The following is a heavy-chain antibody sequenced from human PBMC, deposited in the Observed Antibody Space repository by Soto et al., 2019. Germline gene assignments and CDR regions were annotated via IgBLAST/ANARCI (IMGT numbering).Heavy chain of an antibody. CDR2: ISYDGSNK. Sequence: GGSLRLSCAASGFTFSSYGMHWVRQAPGKGLEWVAVISYDGSNKYYADPVKGRFTISRDNSKNTLYLQMNSLGAEDTAVYYCAKGGCLSIAARGAEYFQHWGQGTLVTVSS. CDR1: GFTFSSYG. J-gene: IGHJ1*01. V-gene: IGHV3-30*18. D-gene: IGHD6-6*01. CDR3: AKGGCLSIAARGAEYFQH.